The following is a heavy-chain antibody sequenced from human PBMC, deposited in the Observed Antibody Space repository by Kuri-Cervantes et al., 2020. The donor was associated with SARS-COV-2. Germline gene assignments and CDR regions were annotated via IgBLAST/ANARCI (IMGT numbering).Heavy chain of an antibody. CDR2: IYTSGST. CDR1: GGSISSGSYY. Sequence: LRLSCTVSGGSISSGSYYWSWIRQPAGKGLEWIGRIYTSGSTNYNPSLKSRVTISVDTSKNQFSLRLSSVTAADTAVYYCARDRWELHDYWGQGTLVTVSS. V-gene: IGHV4-61*02. CDR3: ARDRWELHDY. D-gene: IGHD1-26*01. J-gene: IGHJ4*02.